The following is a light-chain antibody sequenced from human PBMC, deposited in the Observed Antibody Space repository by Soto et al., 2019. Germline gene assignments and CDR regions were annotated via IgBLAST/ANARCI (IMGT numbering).Light chain of an antibody. J-gene: IGKJ1*01. CDR3: QQYGDRPRT. V-gene: IGKV3-15*01. Sequence: ETLMTQSPATLSVSPGERATLSCRASQSVSDYLAWYQQRPGQAPRLLIYGASTRATGIPARFSGSGSGTEFTLTISSLESEDFAVYFCQQYGDRPRTFGQGTKVDIK. CDR2: GAS. CDR1: QSVSDY.